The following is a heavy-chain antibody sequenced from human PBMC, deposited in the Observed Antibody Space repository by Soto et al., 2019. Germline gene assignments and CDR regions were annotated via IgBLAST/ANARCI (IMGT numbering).Heavy chain of an antibody. CDR3: ARDLGSSWYPEYFQH. D-gene: IGHD6-13*01. J-gene: IGHJ1*01. V-gene: IGHV3-48*01. Sequence: PGGSLRLSCAASGLTFCNFAMSWVRQAPGKGLEWVSYISSSSSTIYYADSVKGRFTISRDNAKNSLYLQMNSLRAEDTAVYYCARDLGSSWYPEYFQHWGQGTLVTVSS. CDR1: GLTFCNFA. CDR2: ISSSSSTI.